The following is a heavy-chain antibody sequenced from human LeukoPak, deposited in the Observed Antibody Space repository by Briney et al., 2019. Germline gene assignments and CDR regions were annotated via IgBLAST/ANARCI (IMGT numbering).Heavy chain of an antibody. J-gene: IGHJ6*03. Sequence: AGGSLRLSCAASGFTFSTYSMNWVRQAPGKGLEWVSYISSSSSTIYYADSVKGRFTISRDNAKNSLYLQMNSLRAEDTAVYYCARGGYYDSSGPSHYMDVWGKGTTVTVSS. CDR2: ISSSSSTI. CDR1: GFTFSTYS. D-gene: IGHD3-22*01. V-gene: IGHV3-48*01. CDR3: ARGGYYDSSGPSHYMDV.